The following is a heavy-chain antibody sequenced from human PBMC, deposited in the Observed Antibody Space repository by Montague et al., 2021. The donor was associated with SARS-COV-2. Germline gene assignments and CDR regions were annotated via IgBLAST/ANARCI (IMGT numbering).Heavy chain of an antibody. Sequence: CAISGDSVSRNSAAWNWIRQSPSRGLEWLGRTYYRSKCYNDYAVSVNSRITINPDTSKNQISLQLNSVTPEDTAVYYCERTSASSDYWGQGTLVTVSS. CDR1: GDSVSRNSAA. J-gene: IGHJ4*02. CDR2: TYYRSKCYN. V-gene: IGHV6-1*01. D-gene: IGHD1-26*01. CDR3: ERTSASSDY.